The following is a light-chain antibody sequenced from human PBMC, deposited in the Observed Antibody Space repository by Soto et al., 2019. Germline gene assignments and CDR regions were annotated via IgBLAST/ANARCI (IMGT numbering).Light chain of an antibody. CDR1: SSDVGGYNY. V-gene: IGLV2-8*01. CDR2: EVS. CDR3: SSYAGSSTV. Sequence: QSALTQPPSASGSPGQSVTISCTGTSSDVGGYNYVSWYQQHPDKAPKLMIYEVSKRPSGVPDRFSGSKSGNTASLTVSGLQAEDEADYYCSSYAGSSTVFGTGTKLTVL. J-gene: IGLJ1*01.